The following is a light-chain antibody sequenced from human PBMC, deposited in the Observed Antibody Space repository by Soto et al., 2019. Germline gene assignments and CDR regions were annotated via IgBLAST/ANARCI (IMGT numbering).Light chain of an antibody. CDR2: EVT. CDR3: SPYASSTAYV. Sequence: QSVLTQPASVAGSPGQSITISCTGTSSDVGGYNYVSWYQLHPGKAPKLILYEVTNRPSGVSDRFSGSKSGNTASLTISGLQAEDEADYYCSPYASSTAYVLRXGTKVTVL. CDR1: SSDVGGYNY. V-gene: IGLV2-14*01. J-gene: IGLJ1*01.